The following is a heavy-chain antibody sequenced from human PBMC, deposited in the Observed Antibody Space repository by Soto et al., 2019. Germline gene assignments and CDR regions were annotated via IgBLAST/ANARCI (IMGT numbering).Heavy chain of an antibody. CDR1: GFTFSSYG. D-gene: IGHD3-10*01. Sequence: PGGSLRLSCAASGFTFSSYGMHWVRQAPGKGLEWVAVISYDGSNKYYADSVKGRFTISRDNSKNTLYLQMNSLRAEDTAVYYCAKTRTMVRGVIPNWFDPWGQGTLVTVSS. J-gene: IGHJ5*02. CDR2: ISYDGSNK. CDR3: AKTRTMVRGVIPNWFDP. V-gene: IGHV3-30*18.